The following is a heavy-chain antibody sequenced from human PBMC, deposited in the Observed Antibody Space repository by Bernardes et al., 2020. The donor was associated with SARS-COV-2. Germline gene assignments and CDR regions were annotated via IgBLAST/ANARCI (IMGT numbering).Heavy chain of an antibody. Sequence: GGSLRLSCAASGFTFSNYGMHWVRQAPGKGLEWVAHVWFDGSDIDYADSVTGRFTISRDNSKNTLFLQMNNLVAEDTAVYDCARDLIDSWAYFDYWGQGTLVTGST. V-gene: IGHV3-33*01. CDR2: VWFDGSDI. CDR3: ARDLIDSWAYFDY. J-gene: IGHJ4*02. CDR1: GFTFSNYG. D-gene: IGHD6-13*01.